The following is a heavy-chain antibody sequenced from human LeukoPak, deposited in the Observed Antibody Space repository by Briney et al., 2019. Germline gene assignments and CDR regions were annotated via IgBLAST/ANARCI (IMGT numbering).Heavy chain of an antibody. CDR2: ISAYNGNT. CDR3: ARVPMTTGFWFDY. Sequence: ASVKVSCKASGYTFTGYYMHWVRQAPGQGLEWMGWISAYNGNTNYAQKLQGRVTMTTDTSTSTANMELRSLRSDDTAVYYCARVPMTTGFWFDYWGQGTLVTVSS. J-gene: IGHJ4*02. CDR1: GYTFTGYY. V-gene: IGHV1-18*04. D-gene: IGHD4-17*01.